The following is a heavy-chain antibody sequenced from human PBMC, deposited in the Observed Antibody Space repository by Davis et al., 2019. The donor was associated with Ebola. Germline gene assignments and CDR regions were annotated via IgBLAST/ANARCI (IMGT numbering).Heavy chain of an antibody. J-gene: IGHJ6*02. V-gene: IGHV4-61*05. D-gene: IGHD3-3*01. CDR1: GGSISSSSYY. CDR2: IYYSGST. Sequence: SETLSLTCTVSGGSISSSSYYWGWIRQPPGKGLEWIGYIYYSGSTNYNPSLKSRVTISVDTSKNQFSLKLSSVTAADTAVYYCARRGDFWSGYYHYYYGMDVWGQGTTVTVSS. CDR3: ARRGDFWSGYYHYYYGMDV.